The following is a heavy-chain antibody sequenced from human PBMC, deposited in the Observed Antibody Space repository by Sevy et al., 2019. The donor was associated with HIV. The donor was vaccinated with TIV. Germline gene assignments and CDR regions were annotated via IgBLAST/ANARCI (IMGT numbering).Heavy chain of an antibody. D-gene: IGHD1-26*01. CDR2: IYHSGST. Sequence: SETLSLTCAVSGYSISSGYYWGWIRQPPGKGLEWIGSIYHSGSTYYNPSLKSRVTISVDTSKNQFSLKLSSVTAADTAVYYCARHTKIGWEQVFRAYPYYFDYWGQGTLVTVSS. V-gene: IGHV4-38-2*01. CDR3: ARHTKIGWEQVFRAYPYYFDY. J-gene: IGHJ4*02. CDR1: GYSISSGYY.